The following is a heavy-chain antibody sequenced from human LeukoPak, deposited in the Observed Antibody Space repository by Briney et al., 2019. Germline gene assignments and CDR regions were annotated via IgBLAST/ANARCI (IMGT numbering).Heavy chain of an antibody. D-gene: IGHD2-15*01. V-gene: IGHV1-69*02. CDR2: IIPILGIA. CDR3: ARQTSTPGPFDY. Sequence: SVKVSCKASGYTFTGYYMHWVRQAPGQGLEWMGRIIPILGIANYAQKFQGRVTITADKSTSTAYMELSSLRSEDTAVYYCARQTSTPGPFDYWGQGTLVTVSS. J-gene: IGHJ4*02. CDR1: GYTFTGYY.